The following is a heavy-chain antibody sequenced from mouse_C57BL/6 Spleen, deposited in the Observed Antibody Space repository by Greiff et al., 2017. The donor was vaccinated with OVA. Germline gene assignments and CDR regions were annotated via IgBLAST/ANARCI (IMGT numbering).Heavy chain of an antibody. D-gene: IGHD3-2*02. CDR3: VRGGDSSGYEAWFAY. CDR1: GFTFNTYA. Sequence: EVKLVESGGGLVQPKGSLKLSCAASGFTFNTYAMHWVRQAPGKGLEWVARIRSKSSNYATYYAVSVKDRFTISSDDYQRMLYLQMTNLKTEDTAMYYGVRGGDSSGYEAWFAYWGQGTLVTVAA. V-gene: IGHV10-3*01. CDR2: IRSKSSNYAT. J-gene: IGHJ3*01.